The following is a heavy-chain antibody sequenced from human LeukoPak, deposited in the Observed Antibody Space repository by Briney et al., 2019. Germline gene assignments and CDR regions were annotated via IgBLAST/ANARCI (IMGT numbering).Heavy chain of an antibody. CDR3: AKAHELWELLASTPLSCGMDV. D-gene: IGHD1-26*01. V-gene: IGHV3-30*18. J-gene: IGHJ6*02. CDR1: GFTFSSYG. CDR2: ISYDGSNK. Sequence: GGSLRLSCAASGFTFSSYGMHWVRQAPGKGLEWVAVISYDGSNKYYADSVKGRFTISRDNSKNTLYLQMNSLRAEDTAVYYCAKAHELWELLASTPLSCGMDVWGQGTTVTVSS.